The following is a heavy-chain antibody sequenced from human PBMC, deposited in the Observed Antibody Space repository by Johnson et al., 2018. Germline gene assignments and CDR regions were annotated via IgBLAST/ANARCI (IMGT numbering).Heavy chain of an antibody. Sequence: QVQLVQSGAEVKKPGASVKVSCKASGFSLTSSYMHWVRQAPGQGLEWMGIINPSGGGTGYAQKFQGRVTMTRDTSTSTVYMEMSSRRSGDTAVYYCARAPLGYLDVWGQGTTVTVSS. V-gene: IGHV1-46*01. CDR2: INPSGGGT. CDR3: ARAPLGYLDV. D-gene: IGHD3-16*01. CDR1: GFSLTSSY. J-gene: IGHJ6*02.